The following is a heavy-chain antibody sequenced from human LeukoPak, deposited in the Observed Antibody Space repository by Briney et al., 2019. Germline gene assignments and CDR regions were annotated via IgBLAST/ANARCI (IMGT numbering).Heavy chain of an antibody. CDR1: GFTFSSYW. J-gene: IGHJ4*02. CDR3: ARDKIVGATYFDY. Sequence: PGGSLRLSCAASGFTFSSYWMSWVRQAPGKGLEWVANIKQDGSEMYYVDSVKGRFTISRDNAKNSLYLQMNNLRAEDTAVYYCARDKIVGATYFDYWGQGALVTVSS. CDR2: IKQDGSEM. V-gene: IGHV3-7*01. D-gene: IGHD1-26*01.